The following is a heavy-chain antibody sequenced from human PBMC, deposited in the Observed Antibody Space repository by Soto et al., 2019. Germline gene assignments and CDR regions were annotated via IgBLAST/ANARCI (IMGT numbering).Heavy chain of an antibody. CDR3: ARDRHYDILTGDLAYFDY. V-gene: IGHV1-18*01. CDR1: GYTFTNFG. D-gene: IGHD3-9*01. Sequence: ASVKVSCKASGYTFTNFGISWVRQAPGQGLEWMGWISAYNGNTNYAQNFQGRVTMTTDTSTSTAYMELRSLRSEDTAVYYCARDRHYDILTGDLAYFDYWGQGTLVTVSS. J-gene: IGHJ4*02. CDR2: ISAYNGNT.